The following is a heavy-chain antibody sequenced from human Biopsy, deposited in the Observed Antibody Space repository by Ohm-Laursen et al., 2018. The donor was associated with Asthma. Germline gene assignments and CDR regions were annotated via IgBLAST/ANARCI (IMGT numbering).Heavy chain of an antibody. D-gene: IGHD4-17*01. CDR1: GYSLTDLS. J-gene: IGHJ4*02. Sequence: SVKVSCKISGYSLTDLSMHWVRQAPGQGLEWMGGHDHEEGGTVNARRFQGRVTMTEDTSTDTAYMELSSLSSADPAVYYCASDFPKDYVRYNFQFWGQGTLVTVSS. CDR3: ASDFPKDYVRYNFQF. CDR2: HDHEEGGT. V-gene: IGHV1-24*01.